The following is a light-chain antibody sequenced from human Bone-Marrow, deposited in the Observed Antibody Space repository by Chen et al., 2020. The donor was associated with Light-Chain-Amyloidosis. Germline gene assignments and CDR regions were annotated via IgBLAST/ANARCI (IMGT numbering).Light chain of an antibody. V-gene: IGLV8-61*01. Sequence: QTVVTQEPSFSVSPGGTVTLTCGLSSGSVSTISYPSWYQQTPGQAPRTLIYTKNTRSSGVPDRFSGSILRNKAALTITGAQADDESDYYCVLYMGSGISVFGGGTKLTVL. CDR2: TKN. CDR1: SGSVSTISY. J-gene: IGLJ3*02. CDR3: VLYMGSGISV.